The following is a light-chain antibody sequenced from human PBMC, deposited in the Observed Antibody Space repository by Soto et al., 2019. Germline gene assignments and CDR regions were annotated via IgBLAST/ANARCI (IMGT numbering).Light chain of an antibody. V-gene: IGKV2-28*01. CDR2: LGS. CDR3: MQALQTSYT. J-gene: IGKJ2*01. Sequence: DIVMTQSPLSLPVTPGEPASISCRSSQSLLHSNGYNYLDWYLQKPGQSPQLLIYLGSNRASGVPDRFSGCGSGTDFTLKISRVEAEDVGVYYCMQALQTSYTFGQGTKLEIK. CDR1: QSLLHSNGYNY.